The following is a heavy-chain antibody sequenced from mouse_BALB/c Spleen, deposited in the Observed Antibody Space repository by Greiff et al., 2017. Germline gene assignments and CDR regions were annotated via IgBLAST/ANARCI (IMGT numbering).Heavy chain of an antibody. V-gene: IGHV1S81*02. CDR3: AEYGNPFAY. Sequence: QVQLQQPGAELVKPGASVKLSCKASGYTFTSYWMHWVKQRPGQGLEWIGEINPSNGRTNYNEKFKSKATLTVDKSSSTAYMQLSSLTSEDSAVYYCAEYGNPFAYWGQGTLVTVSA. J-gene: IGHJ3*01. CDR2: INPSNGRT. CDR1: GYTFTSYW. D-gene: IGHD2-1*01.